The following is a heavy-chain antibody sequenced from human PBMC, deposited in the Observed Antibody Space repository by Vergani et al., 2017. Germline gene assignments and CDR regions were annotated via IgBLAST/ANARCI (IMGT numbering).Heavy chain of an antibody. Sequence: VQLVESGGGLVKPGGSLRLSCAASGFAFSSYEMNWVRQAPGKGLEWVSYISSSGSTIYYADSVKGRFTISRDNAKNSLYLQMNSLRAEDTAVYYCARAVGLAAAGDYWGQGTLVTVSS. V-gene: IGHV3-48*03. CDR3: ARAVGLAAAGDY. CDR1: GFAFSSYE. J-gene: IGHJ4*02. CDR2: ISSSGSTI. D-gene: IGHD6-13*01.